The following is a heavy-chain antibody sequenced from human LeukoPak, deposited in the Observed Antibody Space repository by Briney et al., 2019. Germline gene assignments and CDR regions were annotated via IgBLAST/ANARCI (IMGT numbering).Heavy chain of an antibody. Sequence: GGSLRLSCAASGFTFSSYAMSWVRQAPGKGLEWVSGISGSGGNTNYADSVKGRSTISRDDSKNTLYLQMNSLRAEDTAVYYCAKDPDHYYDILTGYYPIFDYWGQGTLVTVSS. V-gene: IGHV3-23*01. J-gene: IGHJ4*02. CDR1: GFTFSSYA. D-gene: IGHD3-9*01. CDR2: ISGSGGNT. CDR3: AKDPDHYYDILTGYYPIFDY.